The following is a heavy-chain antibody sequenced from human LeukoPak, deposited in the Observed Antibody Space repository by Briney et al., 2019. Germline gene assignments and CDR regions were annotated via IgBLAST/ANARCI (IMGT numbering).Heavy chain of an antibody. CDR3: ARERSSGCPDY. V-gene: IGHV1-18*01. CDR2: ISGYNGNT. D-gene: IGHD6-19*01. CDR1: GYTFTSYV. J-gene: IGHJ4*02. Sequence: GASVKVSCKASGYTFTSYVFTWVRQAPGQGLEWMGWISGYNGNTNYAQKLQGRVTMTTDTSTNTAYMELRSLRSEDTAVYYCARERSSGCPDYWGQGTLVTVSS.